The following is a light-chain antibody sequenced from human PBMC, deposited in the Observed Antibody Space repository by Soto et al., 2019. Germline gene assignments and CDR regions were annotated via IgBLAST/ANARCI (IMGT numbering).Light chain of an antibody. CDR2: GAS. V-gene: IGKV1-9*01. CDR1: QGVNSY. J-gene: IGKJ3*01. CDR3: QQVNTYPFT. Sequence: DIQLTQSPSFLSASVGDRVTITCRASQGVNSYLAWYQQKPANAPKLLIYGASTLQAGVPSRFSGSESGTDFTLTISSLQHEDFATYYCQQVNTYPFTFGPGTKVDIK.